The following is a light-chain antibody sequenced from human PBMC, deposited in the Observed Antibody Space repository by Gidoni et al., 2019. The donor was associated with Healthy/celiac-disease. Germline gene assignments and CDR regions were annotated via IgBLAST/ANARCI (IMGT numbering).Light chain of an antibody. J-gene: IGLJ3*02. Sequence: QLVLTHSPSASASLGASVTFTCPLSSGHSSYAIAWHQQQPEKGPRYLMKLNSDGSHSKGDGIPDRFSGSSSGAERYLTISSLQSEDEADYYCQTWGTGIWVFGGGTKLTVL. CDR2: LNSDGSH. V-gene: IGLV4-69*01. CDR1: SGHSSYA. CDR3: QTWGTGIWV.